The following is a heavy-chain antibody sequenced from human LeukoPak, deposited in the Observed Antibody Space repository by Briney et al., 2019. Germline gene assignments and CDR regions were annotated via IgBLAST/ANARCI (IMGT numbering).Heavy chain of an antibody. V-gene: IGHV3-49*03. CDR1: GFTFGDYA. D-gene: IGHD3-22*01. Sequence: PGGSLRLSCTASGFTFGDYAMSWFRQAPGKGLEWVGFIRSKAYGGTTEYAASVKGRFTISRDDSKSIAYLQMNSLRAEDTAVYYCARGNHFYDSSGYYYNYWGQGTLVTVSS. CDR2: IRSKAYGGTT. J-gene: IGHJ4*02. CDR3: ARGNHFYDSSGYYYNY.